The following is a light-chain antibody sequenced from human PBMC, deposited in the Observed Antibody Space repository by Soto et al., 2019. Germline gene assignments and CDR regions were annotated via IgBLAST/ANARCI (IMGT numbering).Light chain of an antibody. Sequence: QSALTQPASVSGSPGQSITISCAGTMRDVGAYNLVSWYQQHPGSAPQLIIYDVRNRPSGISFRFSGSKSGNTASLTISGLQAEDEDDYYCSSYTSQSSLIFGGGTKVTVL. J-gene: IGLJ2*01. CDR1: MRDVGAYNL. CDR3: SSYTSQSSLI. V-gene: IGLV2-14*03. CDR2: DVR.